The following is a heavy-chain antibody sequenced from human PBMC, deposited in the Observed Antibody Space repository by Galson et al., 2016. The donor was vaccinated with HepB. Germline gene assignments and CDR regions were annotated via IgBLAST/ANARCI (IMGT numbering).Heavy chain of an antibody. J-gene: IGHJ6*02. Sequence: SLRLSCATSGFTFKSYSMNWVRQAPGKGLEWVSYISSSSDTIYYADSVKGRFTISRDNANNLLYLQMNSLRDADTAVYYCARDEWDFAVIGDPYGMAFWGQGTTVTVSS. CDR1: GFTFKSYS. CDR2: ISSSSDTI. V-gene: IGHV3-48*02. CDR3: ARDEWDFAVIGDPYGMAF. D-gene: IGHD1-26*01.